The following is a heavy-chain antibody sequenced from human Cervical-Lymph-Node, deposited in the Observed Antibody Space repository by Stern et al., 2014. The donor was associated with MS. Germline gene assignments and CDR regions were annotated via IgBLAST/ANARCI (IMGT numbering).Heavy chain of an antibody. CDR1: GFTFSNYG. Sequence: VQLVESGGGVVQPGRSLRLSCAASGFTFSNYGMHWVRQAPGKGLAWLVVIWYDGNKKYYADSVKGRFTISRDNSKNTLFLQMSSLTAEDTALYYCARGNWNYEGMGYWGQGTLVTVSS. D-gene: IGHD1-7*01. CDR3: ARGNWNYEGMGY. V-gene: IGHV3-33*01. J-gene: IGHJ4*02. CDR2: IWYDGNKK.